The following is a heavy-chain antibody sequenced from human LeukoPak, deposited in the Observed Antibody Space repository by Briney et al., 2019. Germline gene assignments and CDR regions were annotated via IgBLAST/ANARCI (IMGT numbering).Heavy chain of an antibody. CDR3: ARDLPCSGGSCYQFDY. CDR1: GFTFSSYT. D-gene: IGHD2-15*01. CDR2: ITSSSSYI. V-gene: IGHV3-21*01. Sequence: PGGSLRLSCAASGFTFSSYTMNWVRQAPGKGLEWVSSITSSSSYIYYADSVKGRFTISRDNAKNSLYLQMNSLRAEDTALYYCARDLPCSGGSCYQFDYWGQGTLLTVSS. J-gene: IGHJ4*02.